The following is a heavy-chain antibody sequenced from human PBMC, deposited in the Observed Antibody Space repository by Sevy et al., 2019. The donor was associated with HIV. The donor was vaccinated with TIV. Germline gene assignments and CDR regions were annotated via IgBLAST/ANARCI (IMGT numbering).Heavy chain of an antibody. CDR1: GFTFSSYS. CDR3: ARDRSTVTIEGYYYGMDV. V-gene: IGHV3-48*02. Sequence: GSLRLSCAASGFTFSSYSMNWVRQAPGKGLEWVSYISSSSSTIYYADSVKGRFTISRDNAKNSRYLQMNSLGDEDSAVYYCARDRSTVTIEGYYYGMDVWGQGTTVTVSS. D-gene: IGHD4-17*01. CDR2: ISSSSSTI. J-gene: IGHJ6*02.